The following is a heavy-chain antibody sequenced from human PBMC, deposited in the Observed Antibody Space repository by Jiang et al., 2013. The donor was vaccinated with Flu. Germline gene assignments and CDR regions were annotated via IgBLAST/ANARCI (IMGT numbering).Heavy chain of an antibody. J-gene: IGHJ5*02. V-gene: IGHV4-59*01. Sequence: GSGLVKPSETLSLTCTVSGGSISSYYWSWIRQPPGKGLEWIGYIYYSGSTNYNPSLKSRVTISVDTSKNQFSLKLSSVTAADTAVYYCARVQTYYDFWSGYQKPSNNWFDPWGQGTLVTVSS. CDR2: IYYSGST. CDR1: GGSISSYY. D-gene: IGHD3-3*01. CDR3: ARVQTYYDFWSGYQKPSNNWFDP.